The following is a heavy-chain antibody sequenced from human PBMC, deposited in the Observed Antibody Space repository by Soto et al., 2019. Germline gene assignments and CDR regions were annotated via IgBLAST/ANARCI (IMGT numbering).Heavy chain of an antibody. J-gene: IGHJ4*02. CDR3: ARRYERQYYFDY. V-gene: IGHV4-39*01. Sequence: SETLSLTCTVSGVSSSSSSYYLGWIRKPPGKGLEWIGSIYYSGSTYYNPSLKSRVTISVDTSKNQFSLKLSSVTAADTAVYYCARRYERQYYFDYWGQGTLVTVSS. D-gene: IGHD1-1*01. CDR2: IYYSGST. CDR1: GVSSSSSSYY.